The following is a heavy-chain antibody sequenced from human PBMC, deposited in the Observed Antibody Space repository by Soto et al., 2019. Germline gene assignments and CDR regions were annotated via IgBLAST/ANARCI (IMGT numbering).Heavy chain of an antibody. Sequence: SETLSLTCTVSGGSISSYYWSWIRQPAGKGLEWIGRIYTSGSTNYNPSLKSRVTMSVDTSKNQFSLKLSSVTAADTAVYYCARNGGYCSSTSSYVLNGTIDYWVQGTLVTVSS. CDR2: IYTSGST. J-gene: IGHJ4*02. CDR1: GGSISSYY. CDR3: ARNGGYCSSTSSYVLNGTIDY. D-gene: IGHD2-2*01. V-gene: IGHV4-4*07.